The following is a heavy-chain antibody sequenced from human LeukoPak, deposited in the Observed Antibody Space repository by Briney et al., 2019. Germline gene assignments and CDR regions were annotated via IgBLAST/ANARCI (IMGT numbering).Heavy chain of an antibody. CDR2: ISSSSSYI. V-gene: IGHV3-21*01. Sequence: GGSLRLSCAASGFTFSSYSMNWVRQAPGKGLEWVSSISSSSSYIYYAASVKGRFTISRDNAKNSLYLQMNSLRAEDTAVYYCARDGGIYYFDYWGQGTLVTVSS. D-gene: IGHD3-3*01. CDR3: ARDGGIYYFDY. J-gene: IGHJ4*02. CDR1: GFTFSSYS.